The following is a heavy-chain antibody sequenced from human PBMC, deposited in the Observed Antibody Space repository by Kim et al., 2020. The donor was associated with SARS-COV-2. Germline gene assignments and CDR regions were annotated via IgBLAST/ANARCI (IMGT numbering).Heavy chain of an antibody. CDR2: T. V-gene: IGHV5-51*01. CDR3: ARASSSWFAP. Sequence: TRYGPSVQGQVTISADKSISTAYLQWSSLNASDTAMYYCARASSSWFAPWGKGTLVTVSS. J-gene: IGHJ5*02. D-gene: IGHD6-13*01.